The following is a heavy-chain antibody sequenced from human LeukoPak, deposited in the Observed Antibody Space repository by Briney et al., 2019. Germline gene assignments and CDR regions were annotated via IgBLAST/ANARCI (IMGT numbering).Heavy chain of an antibody. Sequence: GGSLRLSCAASGLTFSSYAMSWVRQAPGKGLGWVSGIYSGGSTYYADSVKGRITISRDNSKKTVYLQMKSLRAEDTAVYYCARGARGGRSHFDYWGQGTLVTVSS. CDR2: IYSGGST. J-gene: IGHJ4*02. CDR1: GLTFSSYA. CDR3: ARGARGGRSHFDY. D-gene: IGHD3-10*01. V-gene: IGHV3-53*01.